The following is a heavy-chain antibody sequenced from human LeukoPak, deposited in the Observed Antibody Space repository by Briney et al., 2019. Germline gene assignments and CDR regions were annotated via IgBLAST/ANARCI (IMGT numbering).Heavy chain of an antibody. Sequence: SETLSLTCTVSGGSISSYYWSWIRQPPGKGLEWIGYIYHSGSTNYNPSLKSRVTISVDMSKNQISLKLSSVTAADTAVYYCARVNINNWHSCDYWGQGTLVTVSS. CDR2: IYHSGST. CDR1: GGSISSYY. D-gene: IGHD1-1*01. J-gene: IGHJ4*02. V-gene: IGHV4-59*01. CDR3: ARVNINNWHSCDY.